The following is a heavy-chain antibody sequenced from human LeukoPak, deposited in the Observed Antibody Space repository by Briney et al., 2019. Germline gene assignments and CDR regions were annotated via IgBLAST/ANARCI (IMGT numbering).Heavy chain of an antibody. CDR1: GGSFSSYY. J-gene: IGHJ4*02. Sequence: PSETLSLTCTVSGGSFSSYYWSWIRQPAGKGLEWIGRIYTSGSTNYNPSLKSRVTMSVDTSKNQFSLKPSSVTAADTAVYYCASTPRLNYYGSGSYFDYWGQGTLVTVSS. CDR3: ASTPRLNYYGSGSYFDY. CDR2: IYTSGST. D-gene: IGHD3-10*01. V-gene: IGHV4-4*07.